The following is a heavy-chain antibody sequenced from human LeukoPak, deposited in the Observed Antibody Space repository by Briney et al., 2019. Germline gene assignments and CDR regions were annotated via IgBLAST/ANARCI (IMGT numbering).Heavy chain of an antibody. CDR2: MNPNSGNT. V-gene: IGHV1-8*02. D-gene: IGHD4-17*01. CDR3: ARSLRYGDPRYYYYYMDV. Sequence: ASVKVSCKASGYTFTGYYMHWVRQAPGQGLEWMGWMNPNSGNTGYAQKFQGRVTMTRNTSISTAYMELSSLRSEDTAVYYCARSLRYGDPRYYYYYMDVWGKGTTVTISS. CDR1: GYTFTGYY. J-gene: IGHJ6*03.